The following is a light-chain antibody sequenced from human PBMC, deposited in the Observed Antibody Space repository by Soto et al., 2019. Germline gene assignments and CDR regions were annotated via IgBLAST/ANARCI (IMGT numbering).Light chain of an antibody. CDR3: QQSYSAPFT. J-gene: IGKJ3*01. CDR1: QTIRTC. Sequence: DIQMTQSPSSLSASVGDRVTISCRASQTIRTCLNWYQHKPGKAPKLLIYGASVLQSAVPSRFSGSGSGTAFTLTISSLQREDFATYYCQQSYSAPFTFGPGNKVDIK. CDR2: GAS. V-gene: IGKV1-39*01.